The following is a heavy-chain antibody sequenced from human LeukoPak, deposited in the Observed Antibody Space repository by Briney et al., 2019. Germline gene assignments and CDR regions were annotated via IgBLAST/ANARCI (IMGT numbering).Heavy chain of an antibody. V-gene: IGHV4-59*08. CDR3: ARHPPWIQLWYFDY. CDR2: IYYSGST. J-gene: IGHJ4*02. Sequence: PSETLSLTCTVSGGSISSYYWSWIRQPPGKGLEWIGYIYYSGSTNYNPSLKSRVTISVDTSKNQFSLKLSSVTAADTAVYYCARHPPWIQLWYFDYWGQGTLVTVSS. D-gene: IGHD5-18*01. CDR1: GGSISSYY.